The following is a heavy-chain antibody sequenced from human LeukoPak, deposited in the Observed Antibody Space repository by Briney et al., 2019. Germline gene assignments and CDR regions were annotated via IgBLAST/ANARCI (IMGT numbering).Heavy chain of an antibody. CDR1: GGSFSGYY. D-gene: IGHD3-22*01. CDR2: INHSGST. J-gene: IGHJ3*02. CDR3: ARIPVYDSVFDAFDI. Sequence: SETLSLTCAVYGGSFSGYYWSWIRQPPGKGLEGIGEINHSGSTNYNPSLKSRVTISVDTSKNQFSLKLSSVTAADTAVYYCARIPVYDSVFDAFDIWGQGTMVTVSS. V-gene: IGHV4-34*01.